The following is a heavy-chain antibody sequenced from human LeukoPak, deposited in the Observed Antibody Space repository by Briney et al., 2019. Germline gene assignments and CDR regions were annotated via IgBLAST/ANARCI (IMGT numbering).Heavy chain of an antibody. J-gene: IGHJ4*02. Sequence: ASVNVSCKASGYTFTNYYIHWVRQAPGQGLEWMGRINPNSGDTNYAQKFQGRVTMTRDTPITTAYMELSGLRSDDTAVYYCAKSQKGYFDYWGQGTLVTVSS. CDR3: AKSQKGYFDY. CDR2: INPNSGDT. CDR1: GYTFTNYY. V-gene: IGHV1-2*06.